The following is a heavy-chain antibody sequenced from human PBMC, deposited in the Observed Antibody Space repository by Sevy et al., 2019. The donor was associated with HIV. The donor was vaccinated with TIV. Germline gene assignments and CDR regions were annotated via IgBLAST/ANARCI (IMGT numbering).Heavy chain of an antibody. CDR2: FDPEDGER. CDR3: VTTKDYYDSSGCPFDY. D-gene: IGHD3-22*01. CDR1: GYTLTELS. Sequence: VSVKVSCKVSGYTLTELSMHWVRQVPGKGLEWMGSFDPEDGERIYPQKFQGRVTMTEDTSADTAYMELSSLRSEDTAVYFCVTTKDYYDSSGCPFDYWGQGTLVTVSS. V-gene: IGHV1-24*01. J-gene: IGHJ4*02.